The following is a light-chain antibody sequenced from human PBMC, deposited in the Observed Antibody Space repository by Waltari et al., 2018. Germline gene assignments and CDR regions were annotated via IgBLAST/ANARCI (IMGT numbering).Light chain of an antibody. J-gene: IGLJ2*01. CDR3: AAWDDSLSGWV. V-gene: IGLV1-47*02. CDR2: YNS. Sequence: QSVLTQPPSASEAARKSVTISCSGSRSNIGSNSVSWYQHLPGTAPKFLIYYNSQRASGVSDRFSGSKSGSSASLAISGLQTEDEADYYCAAWDDSLSGWVFGGGTRLTVL. CDR1: RSNIGSNS.